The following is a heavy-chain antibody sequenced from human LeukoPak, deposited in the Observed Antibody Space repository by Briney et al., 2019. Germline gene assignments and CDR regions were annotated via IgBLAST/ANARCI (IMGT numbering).Heavy chain of an antibody. V-gene: IGHV4-4*09. CDR3: ARLDSGIDY. CDR2: IYTSGST. J-gene: IGHJ4*02. D-gene: IGHD6-19*01. Sequence: SETLSLTCTVSGGSISSYYWSWIRQPPGKGLERIGYIYTSGSTNYNPSLKSRVTISVDTSKNQFSLKLSSVTAADTAVYYCARLDSGIDYWGQGTLVTVSS. CDR1: GGSISSYY.